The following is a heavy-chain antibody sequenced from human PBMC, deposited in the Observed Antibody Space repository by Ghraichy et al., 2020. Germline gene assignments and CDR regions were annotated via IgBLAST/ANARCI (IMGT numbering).Heavy chain of an antibody. CDR3: ARNRDGHNCIFDS. CDR1: GFTVSNNY. V-gene: IGHV3-53*01. J-gene: IGHJ4*02. D-gene: IGHD5-24*01. Sequence: LSLTCAASGFTVSNNYISWVRQAPGKGLEWVSVIYSGGTTYYADSVKGRFTISRDSSKNTVYLQMNSLRDEDTAVYYCARNRDGHNCIFDSWGQGTLVTVSS. CDR2: IYSGGTT.